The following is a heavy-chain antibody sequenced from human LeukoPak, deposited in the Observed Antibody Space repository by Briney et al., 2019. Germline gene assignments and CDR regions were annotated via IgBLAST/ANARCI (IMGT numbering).Heavy chain of an antibody. CDR2: IYGDDDKT. D-gene: IGHD2-15*01. Sequence: QTGGSLRLSCVASGFIFSNYAMTWVRQAPGKGLGMVSGIYGDDDKTVYGDAVKGRFTISRDNSKNTLFLQMNSLRADDTAVYYCAKTQGYYDAWGQGALVTVSS. CDR3: AKTQGYYDA. V-gene: IGHV3-23*01. CDR1: GFIFSNYA. J-gene: IGHJ5*02.